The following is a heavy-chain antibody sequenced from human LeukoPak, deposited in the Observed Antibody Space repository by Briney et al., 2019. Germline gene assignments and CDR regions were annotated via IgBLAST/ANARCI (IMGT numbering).Heavy chain of an antibody. Sequence: LRLSCAASGFTFSSYAMHWVRQAPGKGLEWVAVISYDGSNKYYADSVKGRFTISRDNSKNTLYLQMNSLRAEDTAVYYCARDGDSGSYTDAFDIWGQGTMVTVSS. CDR2: ISYDGSNK. CDR3: ARDGDSGSYTDAFDI. CDR1: GFTFSSYA. D-gene: IGHD1-26*01. J-gene: IGHJ3*02. V-gene: IGHV3-30*01.